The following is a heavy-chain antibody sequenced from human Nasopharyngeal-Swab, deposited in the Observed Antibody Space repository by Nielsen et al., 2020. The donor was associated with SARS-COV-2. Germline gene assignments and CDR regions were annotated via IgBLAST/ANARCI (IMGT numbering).Heavy chain of an antibody. V-gene: IGHV3-11*04. Sequence: AGSLRLSCVASGLTFSDYYMSWIRQAPGKGLEWVSYMSNSGSTRYYADPVKGRFTISRDNAKHSLYLQMNSLRAEDTAVYYCARFGYSSSWHTYYYYYMDVWGKGTTVTVSS. CDR2: MSNSGSTR. CDR1: GLTFSDYY. J-gene: IGHJ6*03. CDR3: ARFGYSSSWHTYYYYYMDV. D-gene: IGHD6-13*01.